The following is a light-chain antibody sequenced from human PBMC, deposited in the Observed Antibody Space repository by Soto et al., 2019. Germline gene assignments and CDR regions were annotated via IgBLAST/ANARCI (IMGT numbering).Light chain of an antibody. V-gene: IGLV2-11*01. J-gene: IGLJ3*02. CDR1: SSDVGGYNY. Sequence: QSALTQPRSVSGSPGQSITISCTGTSSDVGGYNYVSWYQQHPGKAPKLMIYEVTNRPSGVSNRFSGSKSGNTASLTISGLQAEDEADYSCCSPAGSYTWVFGGGTKLTVL. CDR2: EVT. CDR3: CSPAGSYTWV.